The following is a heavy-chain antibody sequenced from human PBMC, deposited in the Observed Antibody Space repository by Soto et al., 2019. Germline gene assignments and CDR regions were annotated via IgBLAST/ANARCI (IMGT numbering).Heavy chain of an antibody. CDR2: VYYSGTT. CDR1: GGSISSSVYY. D-gene: IGHD6-13*01. V-gene: IGHV4-39*01. J-gene: IGHJ4*02. Sequence: SETLFLTCTVSGGSISSSVYYWGWIRQPPGKGLEWIGSVYYSGTTYYNPSLKSRVTISADAPRNQFSLNLSSVTAADTAVFYCARLSFLKGSTWTVFDYWGQGTLVTVSS. CDR3: ARLSFLKGSTWTVFDY.